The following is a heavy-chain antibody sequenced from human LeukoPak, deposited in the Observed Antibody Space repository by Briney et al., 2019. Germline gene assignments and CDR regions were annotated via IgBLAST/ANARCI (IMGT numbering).Heavy chain of an antibody. CDR2: ISSSSSYI. Sequence: GGSLRLSCAASGFTFSSYSMNWVRQAPGKGLEWVSSISSSSSYIYYADSVKGRFTISRDNAKNSLYLQMNSLRAEDTAVYCCARDMATIFGVVRNVWGRGTTVTVSS. CDR3: ARDMATIFGVVRNV. D-gene: IGHD3-3*01. V-gene: IGHV3-21*01. J-gene: IGHJ6*02. CDR1: GFTFSSYS.